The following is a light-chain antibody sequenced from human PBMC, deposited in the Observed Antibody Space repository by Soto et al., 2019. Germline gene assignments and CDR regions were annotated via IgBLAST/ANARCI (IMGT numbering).Light chain of an antibody. CDR3: SSYTSSSTPYV. CDR1: XXDVGGYNY. CDR2: EVS. V-gene: IGLV2-14*01. J-gene: IGLJ1*01. Sequence: QSALTQPASVSGSPGXXITISCTXXXXDVGGYNYVSWYQQHPGKAPKLMIYEVSNRPSGVSNRFSGSKSGNTASLTISGLQAEDEADYYCSSYTSSSTPYVFGTGTKLTVL.